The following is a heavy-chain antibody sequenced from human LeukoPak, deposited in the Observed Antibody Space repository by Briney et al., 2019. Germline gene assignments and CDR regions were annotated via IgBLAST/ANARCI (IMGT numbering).Heavy chain of an antibody. D-gene: IGHD3-22*01. CDR3: ARENYYDSSGYYLYYFDY. V-gene: IGHV1-69*01. Sequence: ASVKVSCKASGGTFSSYAISWVRQAPGQGLEWMGVIIPICGSANYAQEFQGRVTITADESTSTAYMELSSLRSEDTAVYYCARENYYDSSGYYLYYFDYWGQGTLVTVSS. J-gene: IGHJ4*02. CDR2: IIPICGSA. CDR1: GGTFSSYA.